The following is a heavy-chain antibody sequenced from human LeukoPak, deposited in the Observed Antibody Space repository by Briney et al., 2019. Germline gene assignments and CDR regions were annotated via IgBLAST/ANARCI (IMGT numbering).Heavy chain of an antibody. Sequence: GGSLRLSCAASGFTFSSYGMHWVRQAPGKGLEWVAVIWYDGSNKYYADSVKGRFTISRDNSKNTLYLQMNSLRAENTAVYFCSTVGPSGSHYPLDSWGQGTLVTVSS. J-gene: IGHJ4*02. V-gene: IGHV3-33*01. CDR3: STVGPSGSHYPLDS. D-gene: IGHD3-10*01. CDR2: IWYDGSNK. CDR1: GFTFSSYG.